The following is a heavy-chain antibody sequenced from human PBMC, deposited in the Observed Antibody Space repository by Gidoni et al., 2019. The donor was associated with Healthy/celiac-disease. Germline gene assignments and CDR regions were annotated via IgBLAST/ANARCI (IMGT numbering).Heavy chain of an antibody. Sequence: EVQLVESGGGLVQPGGSLRLSCAASGFTVSSNYMSWARQAPGTGLEWVSVISSGGSTYYADSLKGRFTISRDNSKNTLYLQMNSLGAEDTAVYYCARDKAVVVPAAIAGSYYYGMDVWGQGTTVTVSS. J-gene: IGHJ6*02. D-gene: IGHD2-2*02. V-gene: IGHV3-66*02. CDR2: ISSGGST. CDR1: GFTVSSNY. CDR3: ARDKAVVVPAAIAGSYYYGMDV.